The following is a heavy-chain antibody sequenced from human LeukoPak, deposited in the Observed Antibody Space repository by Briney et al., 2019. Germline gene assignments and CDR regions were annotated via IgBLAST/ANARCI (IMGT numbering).Heavy chain of an antibody. Sequence: GGSLRLSCSASGFTVSSNYMSWGRQAPGKGLELVSVIYSGGSTYYADSVKGPFTISRDNSKNTLYLQMNSLRAEDTAVYYCASGSGSYRTPYYYMDVWGTGTTVTVSS. CDR1: GFTVSSNY. D-gene: IGHD3-10*01. CDR3: ASGSGSYRTPYYYMDV. CDR2: IYSGGST. V-gene: IGHV3-53*01. J-gene: IGHJ6*03.